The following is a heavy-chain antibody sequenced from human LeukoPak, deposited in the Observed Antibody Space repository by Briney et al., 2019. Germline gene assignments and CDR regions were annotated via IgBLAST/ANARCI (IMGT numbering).Heavy chain of an antibody. CDR1: GYSXNVHG. CDR2: ISAYKGNT. V-gene: IGHV1-18*04. Sequence: ASVKVSCKASGYSXNVHGMTWVRQAPGQGLEWMGWISAYKGNTNYAAKFQGRVTMTTDTSTSTGYMELTSLRSDDTAVYYCARTLGGNYVEMATGVDLWGRGTLVTVS. J-gene: IGHJ2*01. D-gene: IGHD5-24*01. CDR3: ARTLGGNYVEMATGVDL.